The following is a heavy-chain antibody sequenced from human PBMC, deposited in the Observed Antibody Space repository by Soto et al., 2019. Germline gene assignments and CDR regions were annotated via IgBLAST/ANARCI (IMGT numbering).Heavy chain of an antibody. CDR3: ARTTFFFDSSGYYYDY. V-gene: IGHV2-26*01. D-gene: IGHD3-22*01. CDR1: GFSLSNARMG. CDR2: IFSNDEK. J-gene: IGHJ4*02. Sequence: QVTLKESGPVLVKPTETLTLTCTVSGFSLSNARMGVSWIRQPPGKALEWLAHIFSNDEKTYSTSLKSRLTNSTDTTNSHLVLIMTNMDPVDTATYYCARTTFFFDSSGYYYDYWGQGTLVTVSS.